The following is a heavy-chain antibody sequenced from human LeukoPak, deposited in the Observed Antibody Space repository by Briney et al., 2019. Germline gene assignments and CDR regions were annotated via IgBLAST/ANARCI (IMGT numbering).Heavy chain of an antibody. CDR1: GGSISSGG. V-gene: IGHV3-33*07. Sequence: PSETLSLTCTVSGGSISSGGFYWSWIRQAPGKGLEWVAVIWYDGSTKYYADFVKGRFTVSRDNSKNTLYLEMSSLRAEDTAIYYCARWGNWRKPDYWGQGTLVTVSS. J-gene: IGHJ4*02. CDR3: ARWGNWRKPDY. CDR2: IWYDGSTK. D-gene: IGHD3-16*01.